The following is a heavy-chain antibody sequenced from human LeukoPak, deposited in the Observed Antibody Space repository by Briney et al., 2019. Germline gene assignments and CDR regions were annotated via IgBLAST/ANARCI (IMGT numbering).Heavy chain of an antibody. J-gene: IGHJ4*02. CDR2: ISGSGGST. Sequence: GGSLRLSCAVSGFTFGSYAMACVRQAPGKGLEWVSSISGSGGSTYYADSVKGRFTISRDNSKNTLYLQMNSLRDEDTAVYFYAKDTVVVVAEFDYWGQGILVTVSS. CDR3: AKDTVVVVAEFDY. CDR1: GFTFGSYA. V-gene: IGHV3-23*01. D-gene: IGHD2-15*01.